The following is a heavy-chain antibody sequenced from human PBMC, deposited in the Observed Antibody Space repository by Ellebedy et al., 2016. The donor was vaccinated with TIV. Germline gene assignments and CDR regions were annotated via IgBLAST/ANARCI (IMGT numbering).Heavy chain of an antibody. V-gene: IGHV3-30*18. CDR2: ISYDGNSK. D-gene: IGHD4-17*01. CDR1: GFTFSRYG. Sequence: GGSLRLXCAASGFTFSRYGMHWVRQAPGKGLEWVSFISYDGNSKYNEDSVKGRFTISRDNSKNTVYLQMNSLRSEDTAVYYCAKGIYGDRVEVTPGDYWGQGTLVTVSS. CDR3: AKGIYGDRVEVTPGDY. J-gene: IGHJ4*02.